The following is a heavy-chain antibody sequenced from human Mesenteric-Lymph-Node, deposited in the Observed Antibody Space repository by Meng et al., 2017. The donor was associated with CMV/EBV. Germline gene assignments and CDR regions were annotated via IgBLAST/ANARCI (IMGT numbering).Heavy chain of an antibody. J-gene: IGHJ5*02. CDR3: AHKPPPTRSPPPWFDP. CDR1: FTLTTGEVG. CDR2: IYWDDNK. V-gene: IGHV2-5*02. Sequence: FTLTTGEVGVSWIRQPPGKALEWLALIYWDDNKRYSPSLKNRLTITKDASKNQVVLTMTNMDPVDTATYYCAHKPPPTRSPPPWFDPWGPGTLVTVSS.